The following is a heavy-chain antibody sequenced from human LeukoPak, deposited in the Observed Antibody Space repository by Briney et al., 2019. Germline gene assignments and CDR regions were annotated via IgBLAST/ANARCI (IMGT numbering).Heavy chain of an antibody. CDR3: ARAGAGDYYDSSSFDY. J-gene: IGHJ4*02. V-gene: IGHV1-8*01. D-gene: IGHD3-22*01. CDR2: MNPNSGNT. Sequence: ASVKVSCKASGYTFTSYDINWVRQATGQGLEWMGWMNPNSGNTGYAQKFQGRVTITRNTSISTAYMELSSLRSEDTAVYYCARAGAGDYYDSSSFDYWGQGTLVTVSS. CDR1: GYTFTSYD.